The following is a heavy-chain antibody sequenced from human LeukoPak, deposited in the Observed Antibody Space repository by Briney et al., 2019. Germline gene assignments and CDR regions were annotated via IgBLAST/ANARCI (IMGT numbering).Heavy chain of an antibody. D-gene: IGHD5-12*01. CDR2: VSYDESHK. Sequence: GRSLRLSCAASGFSFSTYAMHWVRQAPGKGLEWVAVVSYDESHKYYADSVRGRFTISRDNSKNTLYLRMNSLRAEDTAVYYCARDSGRYGMDVWGKGTTVTVSS. V-gene: IGHV3-30-3*01. J-gene: IGHJ6*04. CDR3: ARDSGRYGMDV. CDR1: GFSFSTYA.